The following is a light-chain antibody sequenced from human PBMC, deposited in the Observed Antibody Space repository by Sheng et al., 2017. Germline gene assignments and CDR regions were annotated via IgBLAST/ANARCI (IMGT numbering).Light chain of an antibody. Sequence: DIQMTQSPSSLSPSVGGRVTITCQASQDILKFFKIGFSRNQGKPLKLLIYDASTLETGVPSRFSGRGSGTDFTLTIDNLQPEDFATYYCQQYAVFPPYTFGQGTNLEMK. CDR3: QQYAVFPPYT. CDR2: DAS. J-gene: IGKJ2*01. V-gene: IGKV1-33*01. CDR1: QDILKF.